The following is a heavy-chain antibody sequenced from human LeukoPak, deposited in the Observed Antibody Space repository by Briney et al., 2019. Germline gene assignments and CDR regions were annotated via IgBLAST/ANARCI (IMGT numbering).Heavy chain of an antibody. J-gene: IGHJ4*02. CDR3: ARDWRGYGSGSSSFDY. D-gene: IGHD3-10*01. V-gene: IGHV3-11*01. CDR1: GFTFSDYY. CDR2: ISSSGSTI. Sequence: GGSLLLSCAASGFTFSDYYMSWIRQAPGKGLEWVSYISSSGSTIYYADSVKGRFTISRDNAKNSLYLQMDSLRAEDTAVYYCARDWRGYGSGSSSFDYWGQGTLVTVSS.